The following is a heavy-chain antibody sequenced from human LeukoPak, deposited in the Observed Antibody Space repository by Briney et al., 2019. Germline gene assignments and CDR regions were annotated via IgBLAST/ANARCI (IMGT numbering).Heavy chain of an antibody. CDR1: GYTFTSYG. V-gene: IGHV1-18*01. CDR2: ISAYNGIT. D-gene: IGHD3-10*01. Sequence: GASVKVSCKASGYTFTSYGISWVRQAPGQGLEWMGWISAYNGITNYAQKLQGRVTMTTDTSTSTAYMELRSLRSDDTAVYYCARDSMVRGAPQPYDYWGQGTLVTVSS. CDR3: ARDSMVRGAPQPYDY. J-gene: IGHJ4*02.